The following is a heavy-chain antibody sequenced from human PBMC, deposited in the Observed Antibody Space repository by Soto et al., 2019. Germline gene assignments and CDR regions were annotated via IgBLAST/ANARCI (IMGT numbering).Heavy chain of an antibody. CDR2: ISWDGGST. CDR3: AKDTDYYDSSGYSGQFDY. J-gene: IGHJ4*02. V-gene: IGHV3-43*01. D-gene: IGHD3-22*01. Sequence: GGSLRLSCAASGFTFDDYTMHWVRQAPGKGLEWVSLISWDGGSTYYADSVKGRFTISRDNSKNSLYLQMNSLRTEDTALYYCAKDTDYYDSSGYSGQFDYWGQGTLVTVSS. CDR1: GFTFDDYT.